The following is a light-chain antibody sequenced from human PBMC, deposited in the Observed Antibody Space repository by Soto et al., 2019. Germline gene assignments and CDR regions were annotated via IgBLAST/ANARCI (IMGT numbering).Light chain of an antibody. Sequence: DVQMTQSPSSLSASIGDRVTLTCRASQNIAEFLNWYQVKSDKGPKLLIYGTSTLQSGVPSRFSGGGSGTEFTLTISNLHHEAFAVYYCHQLYSPVLSFGGGTRVELK. J-gene: IGKJ4*01. V-gene: IGKV1-39*01. CDR2: GTS. CDR1: QNIAEF. CDR3: HQLYSPVLS.